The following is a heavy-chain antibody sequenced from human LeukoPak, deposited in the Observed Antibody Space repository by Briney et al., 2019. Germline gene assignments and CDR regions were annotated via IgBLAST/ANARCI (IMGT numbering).Heavy chain of an antibody. CDR2: IYYSGST. V-gene: IGHV4-59*01. Sequence: GSLRLSCAASGFTFSDYYMSWIRQPPGKGLEWIGYIYYSGSTNYNPSLKSRVTISVDTSKNQFSLKLSSVTAADTAVYYCARAIRLKSMSFNYYYYYGMDVWGQGTTVTVSS. J-gene: IGHJ6*02. CDR3: ARAIRLKSMSFNYYYYYGMDV. CDR1: GFTFSDYY.